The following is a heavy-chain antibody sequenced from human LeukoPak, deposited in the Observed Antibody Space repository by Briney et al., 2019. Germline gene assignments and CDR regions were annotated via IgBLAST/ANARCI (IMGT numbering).Heavy chain of an antibody. CDR3: ARETAVAGTYYFDY. CDR2: IYYSGST. J-gene: IGHJ4*02. V-gene: IGHV4-30-4*01. D-gene: IGHD6-19*01. CDR1: GGSISSGDYY. Sequence: TSETLSLTCTVSGGSISSGDYYWSWIRQPPAKGLEWIGYIYYSGSTYYNPSLKSRVTISVDTSKNQFSLKLSSVTAAETAVYYCARETAVAGTYYFDYWGQGTLVTVSS.